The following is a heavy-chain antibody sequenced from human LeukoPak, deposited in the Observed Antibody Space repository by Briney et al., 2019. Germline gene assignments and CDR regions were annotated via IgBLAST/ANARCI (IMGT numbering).Heavy chain of an antibody. CDR3: ARTPEGYSSG. J-gene: IGHJ4*02. V-gene: IGHV3-7*01. D-gene: IGHD6-19*01. Sequence: GGSLRLSCATSGFTFSHYWMSWVRQAPGKGLEWVANINLDGSKKYYVDSVKGRFTISRDNAKNSLYLQMNSLRAEDTAVYYCARTPEGYSSGWGQGTLDTVSS. CDR1: GFTFSHYW. CDR2: INLDGSKK.